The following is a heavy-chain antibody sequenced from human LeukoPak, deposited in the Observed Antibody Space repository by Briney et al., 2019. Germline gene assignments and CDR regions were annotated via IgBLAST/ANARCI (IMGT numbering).Heavy chain of an antibody. D-gene: IGHD2-15*01. CDR1: GFTVSSNY. J-gene: IGHJ4*02. Sequence: PGGSLRLSCAVSGFTVSSNYMSWVRQAPGKGLEWVAVIYGDGSTYYADSVKGRFTISRDNSKNTLYLQMNSLRGEDTAVYYCAREVATLGTPSSLDYWGQGTLVTVSS. CDR2: IYGDGST. CDR3: AREVATLGTPSSLDY. V-gene: IGHV3-66*02.